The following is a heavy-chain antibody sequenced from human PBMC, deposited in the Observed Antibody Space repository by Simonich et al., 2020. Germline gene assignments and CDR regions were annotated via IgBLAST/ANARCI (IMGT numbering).Heavy chain of an antibody. V-gene: IGHV1-18*01. CDR3: ARASRGTWWYYYFDY. J-gene: IGHJ4*02. CDR1: GYTFTSYG. CDR2: FSDYNSNT. D-gene: IGHD2-15*01. Sequence: QVQLVQSGAEVKKPGASVKVSCKASGYTFTSYGISWVRQAPGQGLEWMGGFSDYNSNTNDAQKLQGRVTMTTDTSTSTAYMELRSLRSDDTAVYYCARASRGTWWYYYFDYWGQGTLVTVSS.